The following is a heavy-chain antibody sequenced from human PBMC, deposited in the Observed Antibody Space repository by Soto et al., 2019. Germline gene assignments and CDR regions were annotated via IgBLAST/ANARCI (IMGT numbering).Heavy chain of an antibody. J-gene: IGHJ3*02. CDR3: ASSVEMATMDGDAFDI. CDR1: GGTFSSYA. V-gene: IGHV1-69*12. CDR2: IIPIFGTA. D-gene: IGHD5-12*01. Sequence: QVQLVQSGAEVKKPGSSVKVSCKASGGTFSSYAISWVRQAPGQGLEWMGGIIPIFGTANYAQKFQGRVTITADESTSTAYMELSSLRSEDTAVYYCASSVEMATMDGDAFDIWGQGTMVTVSS.